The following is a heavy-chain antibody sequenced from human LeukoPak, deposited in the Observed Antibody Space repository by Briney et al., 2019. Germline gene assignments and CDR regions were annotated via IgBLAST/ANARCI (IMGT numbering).Heavy chain of an antibody. Sequence: GGSLRLSCAASGFTFSSYWMSWVRQAPGKGLEWVANIKQDGSEKYYVDSVKGRFTVSRDNAKNSLYLQMNSLRAEDTAVYYCARDYYDSSGYYPTFDYWGQGTLVTVSS. V-gene: IGHV3-7*01. J-gene: IGHJ4*02. CDR3: ARDYYDSSGYYPTFDY. D-gene: IGHD3-22*01. CDR1: GFTFSSYW. CDR2: IKQDGSEK.